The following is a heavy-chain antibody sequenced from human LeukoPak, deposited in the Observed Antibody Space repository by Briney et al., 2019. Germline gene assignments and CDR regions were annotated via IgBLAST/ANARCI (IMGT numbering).Heavy chain of an antibody. V-gene: IGHV3-7*01. CDR1: GFTFSSYA. D-gene: IGHD6-19*01. CDR3: ARDPVHSSGWFAVSYYYMDV. Sequence: GGSLRLSCAASGFTFSSYAMHWVRQSPGKGLEWVANIKQDGSEKLYVDSVKGRFTISRDNAKNSLYLQMNSLRAEDTAVYYCARDPVHSSGWFAVSYYYMDVWGKGTTVTVSS. CDR2: IKQDGSEK. J-gene: IGHJ6*03.